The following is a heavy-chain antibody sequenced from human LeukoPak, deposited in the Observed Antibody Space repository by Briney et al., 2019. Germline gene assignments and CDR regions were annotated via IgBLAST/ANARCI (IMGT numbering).Heavy chain of an antibody. V-gene: IGHV1-2*02. CDR2: INPNSGGT. CDR3: AVVNDFDY. Sequence: ASVNVSCKASGYTFTGYYMHWVRQAPGQGREWMGWINPNSGGTNYAQKSQGRVTMTRDTSISTAYMELSRLRSDDTAVYYCAVVNDFDYWGQGTLVNVSS. CDR1: GYTFTGYY. J-gene: IGHJ4*02.